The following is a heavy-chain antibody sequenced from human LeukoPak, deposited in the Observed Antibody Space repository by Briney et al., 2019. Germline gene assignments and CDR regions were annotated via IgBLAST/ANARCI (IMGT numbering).Heavy chain of an antibody. CDR3: ARLRYFDWLPRWFDS. V-gene: IGHV4-31*03. Sequence: PSETLSLTCTVSGDSLSSGGYYWSWIRQHPGKGLEWIGYIYHSGSTHYNPSLKSRVTISVDMSKNQFSLKLSSVTAADTAVYYCARLRYFDWLPRWFDSWGQGTLVTASS. J-gene: IGHJ5*01. CDR1: GDSLSSGGYY. D-gene: IGHD3-9*01. CDR2: IYHSGST.